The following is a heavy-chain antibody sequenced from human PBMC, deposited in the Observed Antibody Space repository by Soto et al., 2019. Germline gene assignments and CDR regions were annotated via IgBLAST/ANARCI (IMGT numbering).Heavy chain of an antibody. CDR1: GFTFSYYW. V-gene: IGHV3-74*01. Sequence: VRLVEYGGGVVRPGGSLRLSCAASGFTFSYYWMHWVRQAPGKGLVWVSRIHSDGSSTTYADFVECRLIISRDNDRNTVELQMNSVRVEDTAVYYCARGDRGAFALWGQGTVVTVSS. D-gene: IGHD1-26*01. J-gene: IGHJ3*01. CDR3: ARGDRGAFAL. CDR2: IHSDGSST.